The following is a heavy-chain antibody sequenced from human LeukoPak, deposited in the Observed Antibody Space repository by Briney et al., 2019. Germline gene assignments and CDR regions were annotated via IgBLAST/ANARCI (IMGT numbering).Heavy chain of an antibody. CDR1: GFTFSSYG. CDR2: IRYDGSNK. J-gene: IGHJ6*03. D-gene: IGHD1-26*01. CDR3: AKDLGGATQNYYYYYMDV. Sequence: GGSLRLSCSASGFTFSSYGMHWVRQAPGKGLEWVAFIRYDGSNKYYADPVKGRFTISRDNSKNTLYLQMNSLRAEDTAVYYCAKDLGGATQNYYYYYMDVWGKGTTVTVSS. V-gene: IGHV3-30*02.